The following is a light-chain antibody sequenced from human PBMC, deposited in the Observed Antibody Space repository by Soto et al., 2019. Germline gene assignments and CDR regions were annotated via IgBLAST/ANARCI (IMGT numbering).Light chain of an antibody. V-gene: IGKV1-39*01. J-gene: IGKJ1*01. Sequence: DIQMTQSPSSLSASVGDRVTITCRASQSISTYLNWYQQKAGLAPKLLIYAASSLQSGVPSRFSGSGSGTDFTLTISSLQPEDFATYYCQQTYSPLTRTFGQGTKVDIK. CDR3: QQTYSPLTRT. CDR2: AAS. CDR1: QSISTY.